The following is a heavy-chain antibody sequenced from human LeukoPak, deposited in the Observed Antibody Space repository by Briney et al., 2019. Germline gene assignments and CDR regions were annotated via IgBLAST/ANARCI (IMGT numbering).Heavy chain of an antibody. V-gene: IGHV4-34*01. CDR1: GGSFSGYY. CDR2: INHSGST. Sequence: SETLSLTCAVYGGSFSGYYWSWIRQPPGKGLEWIGEINHSGSTKNNPSLKSRVTTSVDTSKNQFSLKLSSVTAADTAVYYCARRVGRYFGERAYYYNYMDVWGKGTTVTISS. CDR3: ARRVGRYFGERAYYYNYMDV. J-gene: IGHJ6*03. D-gene: IGHD3-10*01.